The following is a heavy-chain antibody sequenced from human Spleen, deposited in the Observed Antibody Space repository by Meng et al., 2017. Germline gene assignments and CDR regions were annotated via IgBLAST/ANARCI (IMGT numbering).Heavy chain of an antibody. J-gene: IGHJ4*02. CDR1: SGSFSGDY. Sequence: SETLSLTCAVYSGSFSGDYWSWIRQPPGKGLEWIGEINHRGSTSYKPSLKSRVTISVDTSKKQFSLKVSSVTAADPAVYYCARGRGFSGAGYWGQGTQVTVSS. V-gene: IGHV4-34*01. CDR2: INHRGST. CDR3: ARGRGFSGAGY. D-gene: IGHD5-12*01.